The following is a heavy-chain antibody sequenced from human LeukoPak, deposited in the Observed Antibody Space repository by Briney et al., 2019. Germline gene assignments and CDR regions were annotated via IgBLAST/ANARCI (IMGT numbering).Heavy chain of an antibody. D-gene: IGHD1-26*01. Sequence: ASVKVSCKASGYTFTSYAMNWVRQAPGQGLEWMGWINTNTGNPTYAQGFAGRFVFSLDTSVSTAYLQISSLKAEDTAVYYCARELGPGYYYYMDAWGKGTTVTVSS. CDR1: GYTFTSYA. CDR3: ARELGPGYYYYMDA. J-gene: IGHJ6*03. CDR2: INTNTGNP. V-gene: IGHV7-4-1*02.